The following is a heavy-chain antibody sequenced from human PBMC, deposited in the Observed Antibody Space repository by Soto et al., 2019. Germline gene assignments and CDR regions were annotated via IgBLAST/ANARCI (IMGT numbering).Heavy chain of an antibody. V-gene: IGHV4-39*01. CDR2: IYYSGST. CDR3: ARHPSPYSSSLNWFDP. Sequence: SETLSLTCTVSGGSISSSSYYWGWIRQPPGKGLEWIGSIYYSGSTYYNPSLKSRVTISVDTPKNQFSLKLSSVTAADTAVYYCARHPSPYSSSLNWFDPWGQGTLVTVSS. D-gene: IGHD6-13*01. J-gene: IGHJ5*02. CDR1: GGSISSSSYY.